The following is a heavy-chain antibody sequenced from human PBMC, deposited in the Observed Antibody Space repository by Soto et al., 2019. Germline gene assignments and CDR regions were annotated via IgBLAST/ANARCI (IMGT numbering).Heavy chain of an antibody. D-gene: IGHD2-8*01. CDR1: GFTFSSYS. CDR2: ISSSSSYI. CDR3: ARDWYCTNGVCYLGGYYYYMDV. V-gene: IGHV3-21*01. Sequence: GGSLRLSCAASGFTFSSYSMNWVRQAPGKGLEWVSSISSSSSYIYYADSVKGRFTISRDNAKNSLYLQMNSLRAEDTAVYYCARDWYCTNGVCYLGGYYYYMDVWGKGTTVTVSS. J-gene: IGHJ6*03.